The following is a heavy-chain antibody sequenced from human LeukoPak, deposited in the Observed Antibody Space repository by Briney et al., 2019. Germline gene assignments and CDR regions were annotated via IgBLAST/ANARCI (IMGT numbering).Heavy chain of an antibody. CDR2: IIPIFGTA. CDR3: ARVGAGYYFDY. Sequence: SVNVSCTASGGTFSSYAISWVRQAPGQGLEWMGGIIPIFGTANYAQKFQSRVTITADESTSTAYMELSSLRSEDTAVYYCARVGAGYYFDYWGQGTLVTVSS. D-gene: IGHD1-26*01. CDR1: GGTFSSYA. V-gene: IGHV1-69*13. J-gene: IGHJ4*02.